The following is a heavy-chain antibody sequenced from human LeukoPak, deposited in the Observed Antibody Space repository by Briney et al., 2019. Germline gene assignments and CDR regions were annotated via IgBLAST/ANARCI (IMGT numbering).Heavy chain of an antibody. D-gene: IGHD3-22*01. CDR3: VRDRGYSTFDY. V-gene: IGHV3-7*03. J-gene: IGHJ4*02. CDR1: GFVFGHSW. Sequence: GGSLRLSCEASGFVFGHSWMSWVRQAPGKGLEWVANINLDGSEINYLDSLTGRLTISRDNAKDTLYLQMNGLRAEDTAVYFCVRDRGYSTFDYWGQGTLVTVSS. CDR2: INLDGSEI.